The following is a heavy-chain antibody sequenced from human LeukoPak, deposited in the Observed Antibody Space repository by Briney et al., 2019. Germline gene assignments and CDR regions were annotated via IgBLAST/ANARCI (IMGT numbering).Heavy chain of an antibody. CDR1: GYTFTGYY. CDR2: INPNTGDT. V-gene: IGHV1-2*02. CDR3: ARDERFCNGDNHYPDLGY. D-gene: IGHD2-15*01. J-gene: IGHJ4*02. Sequence: ASVKVSCKASGYTFTGYYLFWVRQAPGQGLEWMGWINPNTGDTRYGQKFQGRVTLTRDTSIRTTYMELSSLGSDDTAVYYCARDERFCNGDNHYPDLGYWGQGTLVTVPS.